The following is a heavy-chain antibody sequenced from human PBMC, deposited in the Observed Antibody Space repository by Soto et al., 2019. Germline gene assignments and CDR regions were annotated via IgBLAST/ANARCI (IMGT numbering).Heavy chain of an antibody. J-gene: IGHJ3*02. D-gene: IGHD5-18*01. V-gene: IGHV1-3*01. CDR1: GYTFTSYA. CDR3: ARGVDTAMDDAFDI. CDR2: INAGNGNT. Sequence: ASVKVSCKASGYTFTSYAMHWVRQAPGQRLEWMGWINAGNGNTKYSQKFQGRVTITRDTSASTAYMELSSLRSEDTAVYYCARGVDTAMDDAFDIWGQGTMVTVSS.